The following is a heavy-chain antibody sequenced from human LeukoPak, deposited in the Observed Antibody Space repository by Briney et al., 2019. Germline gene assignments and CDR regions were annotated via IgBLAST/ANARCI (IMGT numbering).Heavy chain of an antibody. D-gene: IGHD1-26*01. CDR1: GFTFSSYS. Sequence: GGSLRLSCAASGFTFSSYSMNWVRQAPGKGLEWVSSISSSSSYIYYADSVKGRFTISRDNAKNSLYLQMNSLRAEDTAVYYCARDSNYIGWELLYSDYWGQGTLVTVSS. CDR3: ARDSNYIGWELLYSDY. J-gene: IGHJ4*02. CDR2: ISSSSSYI. V-gene: IGHV3-21*01.